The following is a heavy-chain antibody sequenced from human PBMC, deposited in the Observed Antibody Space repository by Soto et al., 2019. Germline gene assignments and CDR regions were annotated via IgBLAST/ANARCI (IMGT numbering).Heavy chain of an antibody. CDR3: ARDAGTYVDIVATTGNWFDP. V-gene: IGHV6-1*01. D-gene: IGHD5-12*01. CDR1: GDSVSSNSAA. CDR2: TYYRPKWYN. J-gene: IGHJ5*02. Sequence: KQSQTLSLTCAISGDSVSSNSAAWNWIRQSPSRGLEWLGRTYYRPKWYNDYAVSVKSRITINPDTSKNQFSLQLNSVTPEDTAVYYCARDAGTYVDIVATTGNWFDPWGQGTLVTVSS.